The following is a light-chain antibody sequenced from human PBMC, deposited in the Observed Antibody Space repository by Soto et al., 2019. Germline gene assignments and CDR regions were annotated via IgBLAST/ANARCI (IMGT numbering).Light chain of an antibody. CDR1: RTINTY. J-gene: IGKJ1*01. Sequence: DVRMTQSPSSLSASVGDTITITCRASRTINTYLNWFQQKPGEPPRLLIYAASSLQSGVPSRFSGSGSGTDFTLTISSLQPEDFATYYCQQSYSTLWTFGQGTKVEIK. CDR3: QQSYSTLWT. V-gene: IGKV1-39*01. CDR2: AAS.